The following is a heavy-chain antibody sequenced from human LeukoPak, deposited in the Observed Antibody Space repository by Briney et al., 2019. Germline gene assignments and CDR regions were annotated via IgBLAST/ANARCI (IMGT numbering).Heavy chain of an antibody. D-gene: IGHD6-13*01. V-gene: IGHV1-18*01. CDR1: GYTFTSYG. J-gene: IGHJ4*02. CDR2: ISAYNGNT. Sequence: EASVKVSCKASGYTFTSYGISWVRQAPGQGLEWMGWISAYNGNTNYAQKLQGRVTMTTDTSTSTAYMELRSLRSDDTAVYYCARDRGLRATAGTRIDFWGQGTLVTVSS. CDR3: ARDRGLRATAGTRIDF.